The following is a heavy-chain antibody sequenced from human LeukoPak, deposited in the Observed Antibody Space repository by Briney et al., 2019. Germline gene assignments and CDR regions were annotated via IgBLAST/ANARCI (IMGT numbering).Heavy chain of an antibody. J-gene: IGHJ4*02. CDR1: GGSFSGYY. Sequence: AETLSLTCAVYGGSFSGYYWSWIRQPPGKGLEWIGEINHIGSNNYNPSLKSRVTISVDTSKNQFSLKLSSVTATDTAVYNCARLGARHCSSTSCYYPKRFDYWGQGTLVTVSS. V-gene: IGHV4-34*01. CDR2: INHIGSN. D-gene: IGHD2-2*01. CDR3: ARLGARHCSSTSCYYPKRFDY.